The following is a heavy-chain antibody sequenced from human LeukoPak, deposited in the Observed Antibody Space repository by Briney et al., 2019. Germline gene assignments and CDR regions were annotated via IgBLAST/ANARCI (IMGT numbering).Heavy chain of an antibody. CDR2: GGWHCGSI. V-gene: IGHV3-9*01. D-gene: IGHD6-6*01. Sequence: GRSLRLSCVASGFLFDDYAIHWVREAPGTGLEWVSGGGWHCGSIGYADSVKGRLTVSRDNAKRALYLQMNSLRAEDTALYYCTKDKSARSSYGDAFDIWGQGTVVTVSS. J-gene: IGHJ3*02. CDR1: GFLFDDYA. CDR3: TKDKSARSSYGDAFDI.